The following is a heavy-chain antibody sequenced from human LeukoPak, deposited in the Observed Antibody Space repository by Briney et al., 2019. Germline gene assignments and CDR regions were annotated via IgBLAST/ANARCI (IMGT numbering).Heavy chain of an antibody. CDR1: GGSINNYY. CDR3: ARVHWNYDGLAWFDP. Sequence: SETLSLTCTVSGGSINNYYWSWIRQPAGKGLEWIGRIFTSGATFYNPSLKTRVTMSIATSKNQFSLKLSSVTAADTAVYYCARVHWNYDGLAWFDPWGQGTLVTVSS. D-gene: IGHD1-7*01. CDR2: IFTSGAT. V-gene: IGHV4-4*07. J-gene: IGHJ5*02.